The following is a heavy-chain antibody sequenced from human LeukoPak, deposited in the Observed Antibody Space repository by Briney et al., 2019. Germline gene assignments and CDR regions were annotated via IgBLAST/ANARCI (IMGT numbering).Heavy chain of an antibody. J-gene: IGHJ4*02. CDR1: GFTFSSYG. CDR3: AKAWIQLWQFDY. D-gene: IGHD5-18*01. CDR2: IRYDGSNK. V-gene: IGHV3-30*02. Sequence: GGSLRLSCAASGFTFSSYGMHWVRQAPGKGLEWVAFIRYDGSNKYYADSVKGRFTISRDNSKNTLYLQMNSLRAEDTAVYYCAKAWIQLWQFDYWGQGTLVTVSS.